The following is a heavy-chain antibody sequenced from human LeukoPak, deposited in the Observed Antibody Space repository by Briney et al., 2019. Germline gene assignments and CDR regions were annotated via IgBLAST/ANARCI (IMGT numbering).Heavy chain of an antibody. V-gene: IGHV3-21*01. CDR3: ARVTTRYYYGSGSYYFFDY. Sequence: ASVKVSCKASGSTFSSYGMNWVRQAPGKGLEWVSSISSSSSYIYYADSVKGRFTISRDNAKNSLYLQMNSLRAEDTAVYYCARVTTRYYYGSGSYYFFDYWGQGTLVTVSS. CDR1: GSTFSSYG. J-gene: IGHJ4*02. D-gene: IGHD3-10*01. CDR2: ISSSSSYI.